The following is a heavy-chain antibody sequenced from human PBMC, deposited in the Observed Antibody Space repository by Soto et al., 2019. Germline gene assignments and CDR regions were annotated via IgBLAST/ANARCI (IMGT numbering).Heavy chain of an antibody. J-gene: IGHJ5*02. Sequence: SETLSLTCTVSGGSISSGDYYWSWIRQPPGKGLEWIGYIYYSGSTYYNPSLKSRVTISVDTSKNQFSLKLSSVTAADTAVYYCAREGIPAAGTLFDPSGQGTLLTVSA. V-gene: IGHV4-30-4*01. CDR3: AREGIPAAGTLFDP. CDR2: IYYSGST. CDR1: GGSISSGDYY. D-gene: IGHD6-13*01.